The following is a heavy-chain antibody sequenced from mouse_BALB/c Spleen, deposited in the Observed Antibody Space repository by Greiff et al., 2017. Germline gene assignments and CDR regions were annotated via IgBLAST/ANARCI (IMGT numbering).Heavy chain of an antibody. CDR1: GFSLTSYG. CDR2: IWAGGST. V-gene: IGHV2-9*02. CDR3: ARAYYRYDLDY. Sequence: VKLVESGPGLVAPSQSLSITCTVSGFSLTSYGVHWVRQPPGKGLEWLGVIWAGGSTNYNSALMSRLSISKDNSKSQVFLKMNSLQTDDTAMYYWARAYYRYDLDYWGQGTTLTVST. J-gene: IGHJ2*01. D-gene: IGHD2-14*01.